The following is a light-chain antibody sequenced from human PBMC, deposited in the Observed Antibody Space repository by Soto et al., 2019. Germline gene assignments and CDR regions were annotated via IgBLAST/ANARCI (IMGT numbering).Light chain of an antibody. Sequence: EIVMTQSPATLSVSPGERATLSCRASQTVYSNVAWYQQRPGQAPRLLIYRASSRAIAIPARFSGSGSGTEFTLTISSLQSEDSAVYYCQHYQNLWAFGQGTRVEIK. J-gene: IGKJ1*01. V-gene: IGKV3-15*01. CDR1: QTVYSN. CDR2: RAS. CDR3: QHYQNLWA.